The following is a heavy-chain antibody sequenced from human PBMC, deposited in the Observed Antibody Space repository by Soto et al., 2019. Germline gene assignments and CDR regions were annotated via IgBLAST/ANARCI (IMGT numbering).Heavy chain of an antibody. Sequence: GGSLRLSCAASGFSFSSYAMSWVRQAPGKGLEWVSTISGIGGSTYYPDSVKGRFTISRDNAKNSLYLQMNSLRAEDTALYYCAKSIPGPLDYWGQGTLVTVSS. CDR3: AKSIPGPLDY. CDR2: ISGIGGST. J-gene: IGHJ4*02. CDR1: GFSFSSYA. V-gene: IGHV3-23*01.